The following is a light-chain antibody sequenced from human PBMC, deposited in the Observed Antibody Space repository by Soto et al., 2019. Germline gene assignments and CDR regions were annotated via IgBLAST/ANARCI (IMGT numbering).Light chain of an antibody. CDR2: EVF. Sequence: QSLLTQPASVSGSPGQSITISCTGSNSDVGGYRYVSWYQQHPAKAPQLMIYEVFNRPSGVSHRFSGSKSGNTASLTISGLQAEDEADYYCSSYTTANTYVFGTGTKVTVL. V-gene: IGLV2-14*01. CDR3: SSYTTANTYV. CDR1: NSDVGGYRY. J-gene: IGLJ1*01.